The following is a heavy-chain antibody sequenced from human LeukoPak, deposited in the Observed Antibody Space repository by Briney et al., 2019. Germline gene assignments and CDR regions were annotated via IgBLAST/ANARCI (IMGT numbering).Heavy chain of an antibody. CDR3: ACSHGGTPSPIPDY. D-gene: IGHD2-15*01. CDR1: GGSISSYY. Sequence: SETLSLTCTVSGGSISSYYWSWIRQPPGKGLEWIGYIYYSGSTNYNPSLKSRVTISVDTSKNQFSLKLSSVTAADTAVYYCACSHGGTPSPIPDYWGQGTLVTVSS. CDR2: IYYSGST. V-gene: IGHV4-59*01. J-gene: IGHJ4*02.